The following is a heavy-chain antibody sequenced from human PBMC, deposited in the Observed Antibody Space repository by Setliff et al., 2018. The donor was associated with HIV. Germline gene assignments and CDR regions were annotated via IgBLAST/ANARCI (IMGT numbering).Heavy chain of an antibody. J-gene: IGHJ4*02. V-gene: IGHV3-66*01. CDR3: AREAGQFHL. D-gene: IGHD2-21*01. Sequence: LSCATPGVSVNSHYMDGVRRAAGRGLAWVAGIENDGTTHYADSVKSRNSVSIDMSKNMLYLQMHDLTAEDSGRDCFAREAGQFHLWGPGTLVTVSS. CDR1: GVSVNSHY. CDR2: IENDGTT.